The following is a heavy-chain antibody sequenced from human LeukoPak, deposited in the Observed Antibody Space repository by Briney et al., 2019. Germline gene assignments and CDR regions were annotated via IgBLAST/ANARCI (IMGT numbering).Heavy chain of an antibody. J-gene: IGHJ4*02. CDR1: GFTFSSYA. V-gene: IGHV3-30*03. Sequence: GGSLRLSCAASGFTFSSYAMSWVRQAPGKGLEWVAVISYDGSNKYYADSVRGRFTISRDNSKNTLYLQMNSLRAEDTAVYYCARDRAYSYGYVFDYWGQGTLVTVSS. D-gene: IGHD5-18*01. CDR3: ARDRAYSYGYVFDY. CDR2: ISYDGSNK.